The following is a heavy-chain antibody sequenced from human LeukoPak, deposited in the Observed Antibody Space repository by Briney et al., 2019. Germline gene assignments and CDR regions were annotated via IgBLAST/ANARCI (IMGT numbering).Heavy chain of an antibody. D-gene: IGHD3-10*01. V-gene: IGHV3-23*01. J-gene: IGHJ6*02. CDR1: GFTVSTNY. CDR2: IRGTDTNT. CDR3: AKAGFYYGSGNMSPLGIGYFTMDV. Sequence: GGSLRLSCAASGFTVSTNYMSWVRQAPGRSLEWVSAIRGTDTNTYYADSVRGRFTISRDNSNNTLFLQMNGLRAEDTAVYYCAKAGFYYGSGNMSPLGIGYFTMDVWGQGTTVTVSS.